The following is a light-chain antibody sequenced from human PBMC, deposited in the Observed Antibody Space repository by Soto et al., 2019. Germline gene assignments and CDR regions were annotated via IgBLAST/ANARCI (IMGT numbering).Light chain of an antibody. V-gene: IGKV3-11*01. CDR3: QQRDNWPT. Sequence: EIVLTQSPATLSLSPGERATLSCRASQSVNSFLAWYQQKPGQAPRLLIYDASNRATGIPARFSGGGSGTDFTLTISSREPEDFAVYYCQQRDNWPTFGQGTKLEIK. J-gene: IGKJ2*01. CDR1: QSVNSF. CDR2: DAS.